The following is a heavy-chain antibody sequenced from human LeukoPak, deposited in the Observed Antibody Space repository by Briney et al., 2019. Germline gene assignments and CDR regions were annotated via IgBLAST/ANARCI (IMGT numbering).Heavy chain of an antibody. CDR3: ARPLIEFGYYYGMDV. V-gene: IGHV5-51*01. CDR2: IYPDDSDT. D-gene: IGHD3-16*01. J-gene: IGHJ6*02. Sequence: GESLKISCKGSGYSFTNYWIGWVRQMPGKGLEWMGIIYPDDSDTKYSPPFQGQVTISVDKSISTAYLQWSSLQASDTAMYYCARPLIEFGYYYGMDVWGQGTTVTVSS. CDR1: GYSFTNYW.